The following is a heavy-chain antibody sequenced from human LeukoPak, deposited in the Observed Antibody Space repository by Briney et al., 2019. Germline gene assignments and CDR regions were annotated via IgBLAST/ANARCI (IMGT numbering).Heavy chain of an antibody. J-gene: IGHJ4*02. D-gene: IGHD3-10*01. CDR2: ISSSGDAI. V-gene: IGHV3-11*01. CDR3: VRDPRASYPFDY. Sequence: PGGSLRLSCAASGFTFSDYYMSWIRQAPGKGLEWVSYISSSGDAIYSADSVKGRFTISRDNAKDSLYLQMDSLRAEDTAVYYCVRDPRASYPFDYWGQGSLVTVPS. CDR1: GFTFSDYY.